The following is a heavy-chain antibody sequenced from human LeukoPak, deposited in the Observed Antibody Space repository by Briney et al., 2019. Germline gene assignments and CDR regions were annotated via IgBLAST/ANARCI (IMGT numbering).Heavy chain of an antibody. CDR2: ISSSGSTI. CDR1: GFTFSSYE. Sequence: GGSLRLSCAASGFTFSSYEMNWVRQAPGKGLEWVSYISSSGSTIYYADSVKGRFTISRDNAKNSLYLQMNSLRAEDTAVYYCARDGGAVTTDVYYYYYMDVWGKGTTVTVSS. D-gene: IGHD4-17*01. CDR3: ARDGGAVTTDVYYYYYMDV. J-gene: IGHJ6*03. V-gene: IGHV3-48*03.